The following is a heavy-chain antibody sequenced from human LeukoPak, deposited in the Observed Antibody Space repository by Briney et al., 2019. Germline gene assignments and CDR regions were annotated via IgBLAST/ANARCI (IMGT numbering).Heavy chain of an antibody. V-gene: IGHV3-53*01. CDR3: ARGGGAYCGGDCFRAFDI. J-gene: IGHJ3*02. CDR1: GFTVSNNY. Sequence: GGSLRLSCAISGFTVSNNYMSWVRQPPGKGLEWVSVIYSGGSTYYADSVKGRFTISRDTSKNTLYLQMNSLRAEDTAVYYCARGGGAYCGGDCFRAFDIWGQGTMVTVSP. CDR2: IYSGGST. D-gene: IGHD2-21*02.